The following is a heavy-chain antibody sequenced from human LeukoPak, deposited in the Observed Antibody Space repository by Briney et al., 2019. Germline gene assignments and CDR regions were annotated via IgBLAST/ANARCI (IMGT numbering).Heavy chain of an antibody. CDR2: ISYDGSNK. CDR1: GFTFSSYG. Sequence: PGGSLRLSCAASGFTFSSYGMHWVRQAPGKGLEWVAVISYDGSNKYYADSVKGRFTISRDNSKNTLYLQMNSLRAEDTAVYYCARATHYYESSGYDYWGQGTLVTVSS. V-gene: IGHV3-30*03. D-gene: IGHD3-22*01. J-gene: IGHJ4*02. CDR3: ARATHYYESSGYDY.